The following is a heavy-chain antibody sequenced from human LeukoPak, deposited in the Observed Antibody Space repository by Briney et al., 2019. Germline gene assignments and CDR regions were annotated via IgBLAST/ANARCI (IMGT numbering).Heavy chain of an antibody. V-gene: IGHV4-39*07. CDR1: GGSISSSSYY. Sequence: SETLSLTCTVSGGSISSSSYYWGWIRQPPGKGLGWIGSIYYSGSTYYDPSLKSRVTISVDTSKNQFSLKLSSVTAADTAVYYCARGGDQLLYVGSDAFDIWGQGTMVTVSS. D-gene: IGHD2-2*02. CDR3: ARGGDQLLYVGSDAFDI. J-gene: IGHJ3*02. CDR2: IYYSGST.